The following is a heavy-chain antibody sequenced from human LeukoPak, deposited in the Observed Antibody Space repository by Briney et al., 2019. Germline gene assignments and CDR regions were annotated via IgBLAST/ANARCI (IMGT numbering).Heavy chain of an antibody. CDR2: INPNSGGT. Sequence: ASVKVSFKASGYSFISYYIHWVRQSPGQGLTWMGWINPNSGGTNYAQNFQGRVTLTRDTTISTAYMELSRLRSDDTAVYYCVKSSNWYLEYWGQGTLVTVSS. D-gene: IGHD6-13*01. V-gene: IGHV1-2*02. CDR1: GYSFISYY. J-gene: IGHJ4*02. CDR3: VKSSNWYLEY.